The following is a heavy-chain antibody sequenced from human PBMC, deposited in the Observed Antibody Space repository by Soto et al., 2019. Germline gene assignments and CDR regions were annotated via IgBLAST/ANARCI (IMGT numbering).Heavy chain of an antibody. V-gene: IGHV1-46*01. J-gene: IGHJ6*02. CDR3: ARNIAARPGYYSYYGMDV. CDR1: GYTFTSYY. Sequence: ASVKVSCKASGYTFTSYYMHWVRQAPGQGLEWMGIINPSGGSTSYAQKFQGRVTMTRDTSTSTVYMELSSLRSEDTAVYYCARNIAARPGYYSYYGMDVWGQGITVTVSS. D-gene: IGHD6-6*01. CDR2: INPSGGST.